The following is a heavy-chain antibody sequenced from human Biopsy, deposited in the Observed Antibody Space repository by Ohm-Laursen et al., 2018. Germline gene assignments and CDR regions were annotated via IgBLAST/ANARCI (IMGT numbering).Heavy chain of an antibody. D-gene: IGHD3-22*01. CDR1: GYTFSNYG. CDR2: ISAYNGNT. V-gene: IGHV1-18*01. CDR3: ATGYYYDSSGSYPSFDH. Sequence: ASVKVSCKTSGYTFSNYGINWVRQAPGQGLEWMGWISAYNGNTKYAQKLQGRVTMTTDTSTSTAYMDLRSLRSDDTAVYYCATGYYYDSSGSYPSFDHWGPGTLVTVSS. J-gene: IGHJ4*02.